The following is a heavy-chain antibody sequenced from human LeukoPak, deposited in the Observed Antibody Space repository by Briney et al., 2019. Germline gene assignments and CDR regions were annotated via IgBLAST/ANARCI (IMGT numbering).Heavy chain of an antibody. V-gene: IGHV1-2*02. CDR3: ARGNYYDSSGYYANFDC. CDR1: GYTFTGYY. CDR2: INPNSGGT. J-gene: IGHJ4*02. Sequence: GASVKVSCKASGYTFTGYYMHWVRQAPGQGLEWMGWINPNSGGTNYAQKFQGRVTMTRDTSISTAYMELSGLRSDDTAVYYCARGNYYDSSGYYANFDCWGQGTLVTVSS. D-gene: IGHD3-22*01.